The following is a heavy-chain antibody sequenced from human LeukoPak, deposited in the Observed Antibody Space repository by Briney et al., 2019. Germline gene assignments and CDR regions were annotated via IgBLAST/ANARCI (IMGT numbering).Heavy chain of an antibody. Sequence: GGSLRLSCAASGFTFSSYSMNWVRQAPGKGLEWVSSISSSSSYIYYADSVKGRFTISRDNAKNSLYLQMNSLRAEDTAVYYCCASNSYYYDSSGSDYWGQGTQVTVSS. CDR3: CASNSYYYDSSGSDY. D-gene: IGHD3-22*01. CDR1: GFTFSSYS. V-gene: IGHV3-21*01. J-gene: IGHJ4*02. CDR2: ISSSSSYI.